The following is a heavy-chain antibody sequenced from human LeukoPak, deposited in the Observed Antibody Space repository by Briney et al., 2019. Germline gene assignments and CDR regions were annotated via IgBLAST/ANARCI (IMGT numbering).Heavy chain of an antibody. CDR2: IIPILGIA. J-gene: IGHJ4*02. CDR1: GGTFSSYA. Sequence: GASVKVCCKASGGTFSSYAIGWVRQAPGQGLEWMGRIIPILGIANYAQKFQGRVTITADKSTSTAYMELSSLRSEDTAVYYCARGEGGYDILTGFDYWGQGTLVTVSS. D-gene: IGHD3-9*01. V-gene: IGHV1-69*04. CDR3: ARGEGGYDILTGFDY.